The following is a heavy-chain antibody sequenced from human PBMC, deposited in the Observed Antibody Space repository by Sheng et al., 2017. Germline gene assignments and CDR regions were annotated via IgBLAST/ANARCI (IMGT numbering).Heavy chain of an antibody. D-gene: IGHD6-19*01. CDR3: ARVIAVAGTFNWFDP. CDR1: GGSFSGYY. V-gene: IGHV4-34*01. J-gene: IGHJ5*02. Sequence: QVQLQQWGAGLLKPSETLSLTCAVYGGSFSGYYWSWIRQPPREGAWSGLGKVNHSGSTNYNPSLKSRVTISVDTSKNQFSLKLSSVTAADTAVYYCARVIAVAGTFNWFDPWGQGTLVTVSS. CDR2: VNHSGST.